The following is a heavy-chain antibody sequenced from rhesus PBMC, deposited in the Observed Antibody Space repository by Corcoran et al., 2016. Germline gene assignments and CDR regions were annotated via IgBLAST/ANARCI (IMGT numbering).Heavy chain of an antibody. Sequence: EVQLVQSGAEVKKPGASVKISCKASGYTFTDYYLHWVRQAPGKGLEWIGRVDPEDGEAINTQKFQDRVTITADTSTDTAYMELSSLRSEDTAVYYCATSWGDYNLPVWGPGVLVTVSS. V-gene: IGHV1-111*02. CDR3: ATSWGDYNLPV. D-gene: IGHD3-34*01. CDR2: VDPEDGEA. J-gene: IGHJ5-1*01. CDR1: GYTFTDYY.